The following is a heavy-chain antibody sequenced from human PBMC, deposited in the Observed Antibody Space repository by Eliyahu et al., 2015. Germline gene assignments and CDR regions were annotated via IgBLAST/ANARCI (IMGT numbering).Heavy chain of an antibody. Sequence: QVQLVQSGAEVKRPGTSVKVSCATSGYFFTDYYLHWVRQAPAHGVVWLGWINPSSGETDYARKFRGRLTLTTDTSMDTAYMELNRLMSDDTAIYYCARRTQGQMGWYDPWGQGTLITVSS. V-gene: IGHV1-2*02. D-gene: IGHD5-24*01. CDR1: GYFFTDYY. CDR3: ARRTQGQMGWYDP. J-gene: IGHJ5*02. CDR2: INPSSGET.